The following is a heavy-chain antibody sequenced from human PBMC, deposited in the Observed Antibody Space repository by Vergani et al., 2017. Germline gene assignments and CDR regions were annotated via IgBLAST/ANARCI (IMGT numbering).Heavy chain of an antibody. CDR1: GFTFSSYS. CDR3: TRSECSGTTCYGHYFDL. V-gene: IGHV3-66*02. Sequence: EVQLVESGGGLVQPGGSLRLSCAASGFTFSSYSMNWVRQAPGKGQEWVSVIKSDGRTSYAESVRGRFTISRDTSRNAVYLQMNILRVEDTGVYYCTRSECSGTTCYGHYFDLWGHGILVTVSS. CDR2: IKSDGRT. D-gene: IGHD2-15*01. J-gene: IGHJ4*01.